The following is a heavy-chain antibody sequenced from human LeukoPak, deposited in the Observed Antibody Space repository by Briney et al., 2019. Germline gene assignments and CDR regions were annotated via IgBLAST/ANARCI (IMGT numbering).Heavy chain of an antibody. CDR2: INPNSGGT. CDR3: AMRRGEDNWFDP. Sequence: ASVKVSCKASGYTFTGYYMHWVRQAPGQGLEWMGWINPNSGGTNYAQKFQGRVTMTRDTSISTAYMELSSLRSEDTAVYYCAMRRGEDNWFDPWGQGTLVTVSS. CDR1: GYTFTGYY. J-gene: IGHJ5*02. V-gene: IGHV1-2*02. D-gene: IGHD2-15*01.